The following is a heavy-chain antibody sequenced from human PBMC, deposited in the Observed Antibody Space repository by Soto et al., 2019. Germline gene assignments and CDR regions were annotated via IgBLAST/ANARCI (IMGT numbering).Heavy chain of an antibody. CDR3: ARDTKKDSGLFAEVLSLFDY. Sequence: SQTLSLTCAISGDSVSSNSAAWNWIRQSPSRGLEWLGRTYYRSKWYNDYAVSVKSRITINPDTSKNQFSLQLNSVTPEDTAVYYCARDTKKDSGLFAEVLSLFDYWGQGTLVTVSS. CDR1: GDSVSSNSAA. J-gene: IGHJ4*02. V-gene: IGHV6-1*01. CDR2: TYYRSKWYN. D-gene: IGHD2-8*01.